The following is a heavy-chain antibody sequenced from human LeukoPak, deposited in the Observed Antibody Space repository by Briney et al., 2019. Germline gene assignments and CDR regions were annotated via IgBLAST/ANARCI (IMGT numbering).Heavy chain of an antibody. J-gene: IGHJ5*02. CDR2: ISIDGRNE. CDR1: GFTFSTYA. Sequence: GGSLRLSCAASGFTFSTYAIHWVRQAPGKGLEWVAVISIDGRNEYYADSVKGRFTISRDNSKSTLYLQMNSLRAEDTAVYYRARYHDYGDYKRYFDPWGQGTLVTVSS. D-gene: IGHD4-17*01. CDR3: ARYHDYGDYKRYFDP. V-gene: IGHV3-30*04.